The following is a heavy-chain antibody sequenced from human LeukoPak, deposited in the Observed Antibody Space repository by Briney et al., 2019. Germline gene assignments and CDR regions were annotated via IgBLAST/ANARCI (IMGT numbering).Heavy chain of an antibody. CDR1: GGSISSYY. CDR3: ARHQAAAGTGVVGATNYFDY. D-gene: IGHD6-13*01. V-gene: IGHV4-4*07. CDR2: IYTSGST. Sequence: SETLSLTCTVSGGSISSYYWSWIRQPAGKGLEWIGRIYTSGSTNYNHSLKSRLTISVDKSKNQFSLKLSSVTAADTAVYYCARHQAAAGTGVVGATNYFDYWGQGTLVTVSS. J-gene: IGHJ4*02.